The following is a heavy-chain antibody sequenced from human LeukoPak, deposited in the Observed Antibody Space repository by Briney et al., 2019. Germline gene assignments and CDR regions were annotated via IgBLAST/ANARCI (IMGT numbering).Heavy chain of an antibody. V-gene: IGHV3-21*01. CDR3: ARGDEILAGRPPRQGFDY. J-gene: IGHJ4*02. D-gene: IGHD6-6*01. CDR2: ISSGSGYI. CDR1: GFTFSTYS. Sequence: GGSLRLSCAVSGFTFSTYSMNWVRQAPGKGLEWVSSISSGSGYIYYADSVKGRFTISRDNAENSLYLQMNSLRANDTALDYSARGDEILAGRPPRQGFDYWGQGTLVSVSS.